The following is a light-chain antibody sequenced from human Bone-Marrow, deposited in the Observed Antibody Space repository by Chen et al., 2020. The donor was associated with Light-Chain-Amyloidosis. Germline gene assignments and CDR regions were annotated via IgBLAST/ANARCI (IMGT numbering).Light chain of an antibody. CDR1: QSVSSN. CDR2: GAS. Sequence: EIVLTQSPATLSVSTGERATLSCRASQSVSSNLEWYQQKPGQAPRLLIYGASTRATGIPARCSGCGAGTAFTLSIRSLQSEDFAVYYCHQYNNWPPRTFGQGTRVEIQ. CDR3: HQYNNWPPRT. J-gene: IGKJ1*01. V-gene: IGKV3-15*01.